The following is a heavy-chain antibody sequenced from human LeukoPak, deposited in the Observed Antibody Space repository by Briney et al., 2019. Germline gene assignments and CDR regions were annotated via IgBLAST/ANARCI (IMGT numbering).Heavy chain of an antibody. CDR1: GFTFSNYG. Sequence: PGGSLRLSCTVSGFTFSNYGMSWVRQAPGKGLEWVSGINGGGDSTYYVDSVKGRLTISRDNSKNTLYLQMNSLRAEDTAVYYCARRDPTTPKFDYWGQGTLVTVSS. CDR3: ARRDPTTPKFDY. CDR2: INGGGDST. J-gene: IGHJ4*02. D-gene: IGHD1-14*01. V-gene: IGHV3-23*01.